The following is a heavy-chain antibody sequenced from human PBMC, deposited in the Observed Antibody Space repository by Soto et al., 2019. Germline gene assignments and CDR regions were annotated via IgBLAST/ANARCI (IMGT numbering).Heavy chain of an antibody. CDR1: GGSISSGGYY. J-gene: IGHJ4*02. Sequence: SETLSLTCTVSGGSISSGGYYWSWIRQHPGKGLEWIGYIYYSGSTYYNPSLKSRVTISVDTSKNQFSLKLSSVTAADTAVYYCARGGVVVVATYYFDYWGQGTLVTVSS. CDR2: IYYSGST. V-gene: IGHV4-31*03. CDR3: ARGGVVVVATYYFDY. D-gene: IGHD2-15*01.